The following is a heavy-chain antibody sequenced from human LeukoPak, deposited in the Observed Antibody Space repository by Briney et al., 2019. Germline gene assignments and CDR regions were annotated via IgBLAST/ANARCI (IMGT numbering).Heavy chain of an antibody. D-gene: IGHD6-13*01. CDR1: GFTFSSCS. J-gene: IGHJ4*02. CDR2: MSGSSSYI. CDR3: ARLAAAGTFFDY. V-gene: IGHV3-21*01. Sequence: PGGSLRLSCAASGFTFSSCSMNWVRQAPGKGLEGVSSMSGSSSYIYYVDSVKGRFTISRDNAKNSLYLQMNSLRAEDTAVYYCARLAAAGTFFDYWGQGTLVTVSS.